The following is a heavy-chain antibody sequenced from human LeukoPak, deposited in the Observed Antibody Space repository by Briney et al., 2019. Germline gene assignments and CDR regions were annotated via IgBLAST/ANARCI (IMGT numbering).Heavy chain of an antibody. J-gene: IGHJ3*02. Sequence: SETLSLTCAVYGGSFSGYYWGWIRQPPGKGLEWIGEINHSGSTNYNSSLKSRITVSADTSKNQLSLKLSSVTAADTAVYYCARHVDSGWYRGLDIWGQGTMVTVSS. CDR1: GGSFSGYY. CDR3: ARHVDSGWYRGLDI. CDR2: INHSGST. D-gene: IGHD6-19*01. V-gene: IGHV4-34*01.